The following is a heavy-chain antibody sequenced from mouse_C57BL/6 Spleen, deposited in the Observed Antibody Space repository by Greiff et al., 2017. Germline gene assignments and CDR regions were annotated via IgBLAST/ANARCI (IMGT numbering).Heavy chain of an antibody. V-gene: IGHV5-16*01. CDR3: ARVPYYMDAMDY. CDR2: INYDGSST. CDR1: GFTFSDYY. D-gene: IGHD2-12*01. Sequence: EVKLMESEGGLVQPGSSMKLSCTASGFTFSDYYMAWVRQVPEKGLEWVANINYDGSSTYYLDSLKSRFIISRDNAKNILYLQMSSLKSEDTATYYCARVPYYMDAMDYWGQGTSVTVSS. J-gene: IGHJ4*01.